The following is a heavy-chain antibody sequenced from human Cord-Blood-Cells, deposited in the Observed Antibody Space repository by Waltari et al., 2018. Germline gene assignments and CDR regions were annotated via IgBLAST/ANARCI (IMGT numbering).Heavy chain of an antibody. Sequence: QITLKESGPTLVKPTKTLTMTCTFSGFSISTSGVGVGWIRQPPGKALEWLALIYCNDDKRYSPSLKRRLTSTKDTSKNQVVLTRTNMDPGDNATYYCALEANWGSGCDAFDIWGQVTMVTVSS. V-gene: IGHV2-5*01. CDR3: ALEANWGSGCDAFDI. J-gene: IGHJ3*02. CDR2: IYCNDDK. CDR1: GFSISTSGVG. D-gene: IGHD7-27*01.